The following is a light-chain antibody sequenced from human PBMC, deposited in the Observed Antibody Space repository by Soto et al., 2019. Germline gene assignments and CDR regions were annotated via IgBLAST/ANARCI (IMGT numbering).Light chain of an antibody. J-gene: IGLJ2*01. Sequence: QSALTQPASVSGSPGQSITISCTGTSSDVGGYNYVSWYHQHPAKAPKLRIYEVRNRPSGVSNRFSGSKSGNTASLTISGLQAEDEADYYCSSYTSSSSLVVFGGGTKVTVL. CDR2: EVR. V-gene: IGLV2-14*01. CDR3: SSYTSSSSLVV. CDR1: SSDVGGYNY.